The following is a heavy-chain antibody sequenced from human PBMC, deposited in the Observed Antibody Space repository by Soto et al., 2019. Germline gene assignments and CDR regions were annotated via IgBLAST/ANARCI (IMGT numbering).Heavy chain of an antibody. V-gene: IGHV1-69*01. D-gene: IGHD3-10*01. Sequence: QVHLVQSGAEVKKPGSSVKVSCKASGGTFSSYAISWVRQAPGQGLEWMGGIIPIFGTANYAQKFQGRVTITADESTSPAYMELSSLISEDTAVYYCTRAHFNSDFDYWGQGTLVTVSS. CDR1: GGTFSSYA. J-gene: IGHJ4*02. CDR2: IIPIFGTA. CDR3: TRAHFNSDFDY.